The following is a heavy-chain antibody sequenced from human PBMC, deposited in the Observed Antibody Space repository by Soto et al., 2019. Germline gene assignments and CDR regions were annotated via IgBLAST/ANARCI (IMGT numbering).Heavy chain of an antibody. CDR1: GYTFTGHY. Sequence: ASVKVSCKASGYTFTGHYIHWVRQAPEQGPEWMGEIGPESGATRYAQRFQGRVTMTGDMSITTVYMELNNLSPDDTAVYYCGRGRSGQIVVFYWGQGTPVTVSS. CDR2: IGPESGAT. CDR3: GRGRSGQIVVFY. D-gene: IGHD1-26*01. V-gene: IGHV1-2*02. J-gene: IGHJ4*02.